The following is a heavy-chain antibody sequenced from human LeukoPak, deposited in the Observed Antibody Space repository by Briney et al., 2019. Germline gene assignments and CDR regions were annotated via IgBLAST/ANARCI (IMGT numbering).Heavy chain of an antibody. V-gene: IGHV3-21*01. CDR2: ISSSSSYI. D-gene: IGHD6-6*01. CDR1: GFTFDDYG. CDR3: AREEYSSSSGYYYYYYMDV. J-gene: IGHJ6*03. Sequence: GGSLRLSCAASGFTFDDYGMSWVRQVPGKGLEWVSSISSSSSYIYYADSVKGRFTISRDNAKNSLYLQMNSLRAEDTAVYYCAREEYSSSSGYYYYYYMDVWGKGTTVTVSS.